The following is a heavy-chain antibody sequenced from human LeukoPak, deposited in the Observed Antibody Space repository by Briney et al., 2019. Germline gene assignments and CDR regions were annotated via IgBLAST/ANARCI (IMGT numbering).Heavy chain of an antibody. CDR2: IKQDGSEK. Sequence: GGSLRLSCAASGFTFSSYWMSWVRQAPGKGLEWVANIKQDGSEKYYVDPVKGRFTISRDNSKNTLYLQMNSLRAEDTAVYYCAKDKWGSSWQQYYYYYMDVWGKGTTVTVSS. J-gene: IGHJ6*03. CDR1: GFTFSSYW. V-gene: IGHV3-7*01. D-gene: IGHD6-13*01. CDR3: AKDKWGSSWQQYYYYYMDV.